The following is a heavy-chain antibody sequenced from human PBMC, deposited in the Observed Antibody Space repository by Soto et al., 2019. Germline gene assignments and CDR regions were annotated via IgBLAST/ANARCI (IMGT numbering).Heavy chain of an antibody. D-gene: IGHD3-22*01. J-gene: IGHJ6*02. CDR1: GYTFTSYD. V-gene: IGHV1-8*01. CDR3: ARGLGITMIVVVPGFGMDV. Sequence: GASVKVSCKASGYTFTSYDINWVRQATGQGLEWMGWMNPNSGNTGYAQKFQGRVTMTRNTSISTAYMELSSLRSEDTAVYYCARGLGITMIVVVPGFGMDVWGQGTTVTVSS. CDR2: MNPNSGNT.